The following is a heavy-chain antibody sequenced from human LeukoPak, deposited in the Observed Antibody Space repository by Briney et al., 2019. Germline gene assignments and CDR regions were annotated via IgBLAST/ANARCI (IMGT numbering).Heavy chain of an antibody. J-gene: IGHJ4*02. Sequence: ASVKVSCKASVYTFTAYYIHWVRQAPGQGLEWMGWINPNSGGTNYAQSFQGRVTMTSDTSTYTTHMELSRLRSDDTAVYYCARSDVVVVTATTHFDYWGQGTLVTVSS. CDR3: ARSDVVVVTATTHFDY. CDR1: VYTFTAYY. D-gene: IGHD2-15*01. V-gene: IGHV1-2*02. CDR2: INPNSGGT.